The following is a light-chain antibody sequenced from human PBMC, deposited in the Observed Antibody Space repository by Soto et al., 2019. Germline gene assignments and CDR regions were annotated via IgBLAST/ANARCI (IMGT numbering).Light chain of an antibody. CDR1: QSISSNS. V-gene: IGKV3-20*01. Sequence: EIVLTQSPGTLSLSPGERATLSCRASQSISSNSLAWFQQKPGQAPRPLIYGASTRATGIADRFSGSGSGTDFTLTISRLEPEDFAVYYCQQYGRSPPNAFGQGTKLEIK. CDR3: QQYGRSPPNA. CDR2: GAS. J-gene: IGKJ2*01.